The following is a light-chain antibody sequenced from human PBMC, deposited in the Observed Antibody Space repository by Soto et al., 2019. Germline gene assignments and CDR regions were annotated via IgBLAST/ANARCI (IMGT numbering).Light chain of an antibody. V-gene: IGKV1-5*03. CDR1: QNIYTW. Sequence: DYQVTQTHSTLSASVGDRFTITCRASQNIYTWLAWYQQKPGIAPKLLIHKASTLESGVPSRFSGSGYGTEFTLTISGLQPEDSATYYCQQYERYSTFGQGTKADIK. CDR3: QQYERYST. J-gene: IGKJ1*01. CDR2: KAS.